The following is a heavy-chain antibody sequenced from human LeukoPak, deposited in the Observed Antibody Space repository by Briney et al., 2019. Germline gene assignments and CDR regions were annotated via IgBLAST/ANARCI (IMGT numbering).Heavy chain of an antibody. CDR2: IEQDGSEK. D-gene: IGHD1-26*01. J-gene: IGHJ1*01. CDR1: GFTFSNYW. Sequence: GSLRLSCAASGFTFSNYWMSWVRQAPGKGLEWVANIEQDGSEKYYVDSVKGRFTISRDNANNSVYLQMNSLRAEDTALYYCARISGSSKKYFQHWGQGTLVTVSS. CDR3: ARISGSSKKYFQH. V-gene: IGHV3-7*01.